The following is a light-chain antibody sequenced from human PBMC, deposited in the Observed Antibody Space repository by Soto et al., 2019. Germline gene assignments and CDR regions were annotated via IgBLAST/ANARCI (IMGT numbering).Light chain of an antibody. J-gene: IGLJ3*02. CDR3: QSYDSSLSGWV. Sequence: QSVLTQPPSVSGAPGQRVTISCTGSSSHIGAGYDVHWYQQLPGTAPKLLIYGNSNRPSGVPDRFSGSKSGTSASLAITGLQAEDEADYYCQSYDSSLSGWVFGGGTKL. V-gene: IGLV1-40*01. CDR1: SSHIGAGYD. CDR2: GNS.